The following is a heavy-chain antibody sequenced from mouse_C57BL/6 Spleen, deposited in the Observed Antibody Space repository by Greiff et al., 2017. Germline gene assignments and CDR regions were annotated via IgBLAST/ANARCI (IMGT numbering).Heavy chain of an antibody. CDR2: IDPETGGT. CDR3: TRGGTTVYYAMDY. J-gene: IGHJ4*01. Sequence: VQLQESGAELVRPGASVTLSCKASGYTFTDYEMHWVKQTPVHGLEWIGAIDPETGGTAYNQKFKGKAILTADKSSSTAYMELRSLTSEDSAGYYCTRGGTTVYYAMDYWGQGTSVTVSS. V-gene: IGHV1-15*01. CDR1: GYTFTDYE. D-gene: IGHD1-1*01.